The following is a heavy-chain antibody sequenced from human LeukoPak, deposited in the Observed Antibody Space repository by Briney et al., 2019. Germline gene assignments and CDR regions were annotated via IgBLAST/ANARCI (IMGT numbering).Heavy chain of an antibody. J-gene: IGHJ3*02. CDR1: GFTVSTNY. CDR2: IYSDGST. CDR3: ARDPPYSYVLDAFDI. V-gene: IGHV3-53*01. D-gene: IGHD5-18*01. Sequence: GGSLRLSCAASGFTVSTNYMSWVRQAPGKKLEWVSDIYSDGSTFYADSVKGRFTISRDNSKNTLYLQMNSLRAEDTAVYHCARDPPYSYVLDAFDIWGQGTMVTVSS.